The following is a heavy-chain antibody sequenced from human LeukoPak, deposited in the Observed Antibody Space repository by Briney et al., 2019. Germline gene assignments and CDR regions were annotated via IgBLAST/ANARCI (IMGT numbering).Heavy chain of an antibody. D-gene: IGHD5-18*01. J-gene: IGHJ4*02. V-gene: IGHV3-9*01. CDR1: GFTFDDYA. CDR2: ISWNSGSI. CDR3: AREPRGYSYGYVGY. Sequence: GRSLRLSCAASGFTFDDYAMHWVRQAPGKGLEWVSGISWNSGSIGYADSVKGRFTISRDNSKNTLYLQMNSLRAEDTAVYYCAREPRGYSYGYVGYWGQGTLVTVSS.